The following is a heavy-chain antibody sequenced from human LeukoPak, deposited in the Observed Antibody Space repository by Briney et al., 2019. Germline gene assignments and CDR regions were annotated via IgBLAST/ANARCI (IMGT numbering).Heavy chain of an antibody. D-gene: IGHD2-2*03. V-gene: IGHV3-48*01. CDR1: GFTFSSYS. J-gene: IGHJ3*02. CDR3: ARDPLDISRWTNAFDI. CDR2: VSFSSTTI. Sequence: GGSLRLSCAASGFTFSSYSMNWVRQAPGKGLEWVSYVSFSSTTIYYADSVKGRFTISRDNAKKSLYLQVNGLRPEDTAVYYCARDPLDISRWTNAFDIWGQGTMVSVSS.